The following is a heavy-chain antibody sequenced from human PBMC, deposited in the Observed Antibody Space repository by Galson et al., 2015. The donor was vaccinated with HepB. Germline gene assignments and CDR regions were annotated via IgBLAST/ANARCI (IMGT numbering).Heavy chain of an antibody. D-gene: IGHD5-18*01. CDR1: EFPFRLSG. J-gene: IGHJ4*02. CDR2: LRYDLCYQ. CDR3: TCGYTYGPFAY. V-gene: IGHV3-30*02. Sequence: SLRLSCAASEFPFRLSGLPLVLQTPFKGLSFVAFLRYDLCYQYYADSVNGRFTMSRDNSQNTMFLQMNSLRPDDTALYYCTCGYTYGPFAYWGQGTLVTVSS.